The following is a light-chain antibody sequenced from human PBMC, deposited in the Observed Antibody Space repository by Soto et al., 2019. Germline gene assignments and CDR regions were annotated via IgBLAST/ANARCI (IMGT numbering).Light chain of an antibody. J-gene: IGKJ1*01. Sequence: EIVLTQSPATLSLSPGERATLSCRASQTVSSSLAWYQQKPGQAPRLLIYGTSSRATGIPDRFSGSGSGTDFTLTISRLEPEDFAVYYCQQYGSLSWTFGQGTKVDIK. CDR2: GTS. V-gene: IGKV3-20*01. CDR1: QTVSSS. CDR3: QQYGSLSWT.